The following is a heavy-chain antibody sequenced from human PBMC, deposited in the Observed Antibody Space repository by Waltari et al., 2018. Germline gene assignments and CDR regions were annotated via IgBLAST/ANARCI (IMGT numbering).Heavy chain of an antibody. CDR3: AREDSGSGYDVFLAFDI. V-gene: IGHV3-48*01. D-gene: IGHD5-12*01. Sequence: EVQLVESGGGLVQPGGSLRLSCAASGFTFSSYSMNWVRQAPGKGLEWVSYISSSSSTIYYADSVKGRFTISRDNAKNSLYLQMNSLRAEDTAVYYCAREDSGSGYDVFLAFDIWGQGTMVTVSS. CDR1: GFTFSSYS. J-gene: IGHJ3*02. CDR2: ISSSSSTI.